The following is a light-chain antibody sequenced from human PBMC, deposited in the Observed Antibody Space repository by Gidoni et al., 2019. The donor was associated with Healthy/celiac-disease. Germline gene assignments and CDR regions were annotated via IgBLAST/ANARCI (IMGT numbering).Light chain of an antibody. V-gene: IGLV2-11*01. Sequence: QSALTQPRSVSGSPGQSVTISCTGTSSDVGGYNYVSWYQQHPGKAPKLMIYDVSKRPSGVPDRFSGSKSGNTASLTISVLQAEDEPDYYCCSYAGSYTYVVFGGGTKLTVL. CDR2: DVS. CDR3: CSYAGSYTYVV. J-gene: IGLJ2*01. CDR1: SSDVGGYNY.